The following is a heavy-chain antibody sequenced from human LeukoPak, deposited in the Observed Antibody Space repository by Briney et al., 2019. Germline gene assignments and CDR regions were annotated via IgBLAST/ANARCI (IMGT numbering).Heavy chain of an antibody. J-gene: IGHJ6*04. CDR2: MSGSGGST. V-gene: IGHV3-23*01. Sequence: GGSLRLSCAASGFTFSSYAMSWVRQAPGKGLEWVSAMSGSGGSTYYADSVKGRFTISRDNSKNTLYLQMNSLRAEDTAVYYCAILSKGDQLLSARVDGMDVWGKGTTVTVSS. D-gene: IGHD2-2*01. CDR1: GFTFSSYA. CDR3: AILSKGDQLLSARVDGMDV.